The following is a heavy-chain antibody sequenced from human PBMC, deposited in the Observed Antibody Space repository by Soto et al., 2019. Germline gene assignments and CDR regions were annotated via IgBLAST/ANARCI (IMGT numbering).Heavy chain of an antibody. D-gene: IGHD6-6*01. CDR2: IYYSGRT. CDR3: AGGRSNSPDYFDY. J-gene: IGHJ4*02. Sequence: SETLSLTCTVSGGSISSDDYYWSWIRQPPGKGLEWIGHIYYSGRTYYNPSLKSRLTISVDTSKNQFSLKLSSVSAADTAVYFCAGGRSNSPDYFDYWGQGTLVTVSS. V-gene: IGHV4-30-4*01. CDR1: GGSISSDDYY.